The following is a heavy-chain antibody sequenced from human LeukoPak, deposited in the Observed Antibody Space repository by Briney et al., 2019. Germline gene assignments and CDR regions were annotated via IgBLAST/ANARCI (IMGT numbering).Heavy chain of an antibody. J-gene: IGHJ4*02. V-gene: IGHV1-8*03. CDR1: GYTFTSYD. CDR2: MNTNSGNT. D-gene: IGHD4-23*01. Sequence: ASVKVSCKTSGYTFTSYDINWVRQATGQGLEWMGVMNTNSGNTGYAQRFRGRVTITRNTSISTAYMELSSLRSDDTAVYYCARVLDYGGNSFYDYWGQGTLVTVSS. CDR3: ARVLDYGGNSFYDY.